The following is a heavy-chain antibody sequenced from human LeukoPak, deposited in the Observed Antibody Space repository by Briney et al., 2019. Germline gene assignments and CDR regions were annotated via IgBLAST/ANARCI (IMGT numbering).Heavy chain of an antibody. CDR2: IYWDDDK. V-gene: IGHV2-5*02. CDR3: AHFWYYYDSSASRAFDI. CDR1: GFSLSTTGVG. D-gene: IGHD3-22*01. J-gene: IGHJ3*02. Sequence: SGPTLVNPTQTLTLTCTFSGFSLSTTGVGVGWIRQPPGKAPEWLALIYWDDDKRFSPSLKSRLTITKDTSKNQVVLTMTNMDPVDTATYYCAHFWYYYDSSASRAFDIWGQGTMVTVSS.